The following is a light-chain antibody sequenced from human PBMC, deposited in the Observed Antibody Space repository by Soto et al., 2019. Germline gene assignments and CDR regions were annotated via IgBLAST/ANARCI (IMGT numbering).Light chain of an antibody. J-gene: IGLJ2*01. CDR3: AAWDDSLNGPV. V-gene: IGLV1-44*01. CDR2: TNT. Sequence: QSVLTQPPSASGTPGQRVTISCSGGSSNIGRNTVNWYQHLPGTAPKLLIYTNTQRPSGVPDRFSGSKSGTSTSLAISGLQSEDEADYYCAAWDDSLNGPVFGGGTKLTVL. CDR1: SSNIGRNT.